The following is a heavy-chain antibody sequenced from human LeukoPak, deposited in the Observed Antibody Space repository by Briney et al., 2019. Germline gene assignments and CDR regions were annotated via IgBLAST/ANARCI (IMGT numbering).Heavy chain of an antibody. V-gene: IGHV3-23*01. CDR1: GFTFSSYS. CDR2: ISGSGGST. CDR3: AKVGPVVRLWTLLY. J-gene: IGHJ4*02. D-gene: IGHD3-10*01. Sequence: TGGSLRLSCAASGFTFSSYSMSWVRQAPGKGLEWVSAISGSGGSTYYADSVKGRFTISRDNSKNTLYLQMNSLRAEDTAVYYCAKVGPVVRLWTLLYWGQGTLVTVSS.